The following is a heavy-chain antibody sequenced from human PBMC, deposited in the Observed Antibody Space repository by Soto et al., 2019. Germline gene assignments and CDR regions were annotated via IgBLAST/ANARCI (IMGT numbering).Heavy chain of an antibody. D-gene: IGHD3-10*01. J-gene: IGHJ3*02. CDR2: IYYSGST. Sequence: PSETLSLTCTVSGVSISSYYWSWIRQPPGKGLEWIGYIYYSGSTNYNPSLKSRVTISVDTSKNQFSLKLSSVAAADTAVYYCASGGFGELFDAFDIWGQGTMVTVSS. CDR3: ASGGFGELFDAFDI. CDR1: GVSISSYY. V-gene: IGHV4-59*01.